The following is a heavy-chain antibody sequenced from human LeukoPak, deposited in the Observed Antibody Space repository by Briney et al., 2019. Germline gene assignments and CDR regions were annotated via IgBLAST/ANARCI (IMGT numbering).Heavy chain of an antibody. CDR1: GGSISSYY. J-gene: IGHJ4*02. CDR2: IYYSGST. CDR3: ARGSMGRWLQHFDY. D-gene: IGHD5-24*01. V-gene: IGHV4-59*01. Sequence: SETLSLTCTVSGGSISSYYWSWIRQPPGKGLEWIGYIYYSGSTNYNPSLKSRVTISVDTSKNQFSLKLSSVTAADTAVYYCARGSMGRWLQHFDYWGQGTLVTVSS.